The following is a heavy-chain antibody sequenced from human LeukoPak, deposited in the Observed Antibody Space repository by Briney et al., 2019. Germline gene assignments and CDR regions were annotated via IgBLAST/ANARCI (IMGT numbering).Heavy chain of an antibody. V-gene: IGHV3-20*04. Sequence: GGSLRLSCAASGFTFSSYGMSWVRQAPGKGLEWVSGINWNGGSTGYADSVKGRFTISRDNAKNSLYLQMNSLKTEDTAVYYYTRDPRAKSSSWYLVERDYYYYYYMDVWGKGTTVTISS. CDR1: GFTFSSYG. CDR2: INWNGGST. D-gene: IGHD6-13*01. CDR3: TRDPRAKSSSWYLVERDYYYYYYMDV. J-gene: IGHJ6*03.